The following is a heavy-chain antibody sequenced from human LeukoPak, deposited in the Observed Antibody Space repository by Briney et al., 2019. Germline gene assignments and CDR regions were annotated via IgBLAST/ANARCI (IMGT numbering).Heavy chain of an antibody. V-gene: IGHV4-39*07. CDR1: GGSISSSSYY. CDR3: ARAPSVLVWFGENAHYYFDY. J-gene: IGHJ4*02. CDR2: IYYSGST. D-gene: IGHD3-10*01. Sequence: SETLSLTCTVSGGSISSSSYYWGWIRQPPGKGLEWIGSIYYSGSTYYNPSLKSRVTISVDTSKNQFSLKLSSVTAADTAVYYCARAPSVLVWFGENAHYYFDYWGQGTLVIVSS.